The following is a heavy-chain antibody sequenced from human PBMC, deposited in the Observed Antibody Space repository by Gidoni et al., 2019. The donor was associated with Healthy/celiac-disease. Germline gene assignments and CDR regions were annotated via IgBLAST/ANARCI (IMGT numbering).Heavy chain of an antibody. CDR3: ATASSSSSYFDY. V-gene: IGHV1-69-2*01. J-gene: IGHJ4*02. D-gene: IGHD6-6*01. CDR2: VDPEDGET. CDR1: EYTLTDYY. Sequence: DAKQLHSGAEVKNPGAPVNLSGKESEYTLTDYYMHWVQQAPGKGLEWMGLVDPEDGETIYAEKFQGRVTITADTSTDTAYMELSSLRSEDTAVYYCATASSSSSYFDYWGQGTLVTVSS.